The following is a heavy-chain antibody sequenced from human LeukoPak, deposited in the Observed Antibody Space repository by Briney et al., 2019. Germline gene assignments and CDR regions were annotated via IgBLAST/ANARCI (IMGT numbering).Heavy chain of an antibody. CDR3: ARVDWNDAYYYYMDV. J-gene: IGHJ6*03. V-gene: IGHV4-39*01. CDR1: GGSISSSSYY. CDR2: IYYSGST. D-gene: IGHD1-1*01. Sequence: NPSETLSLTCTVSGGSISSSSYYWGWIRQPPGKGLEWIGSIYYSGSTYYNPSLKSRVTISVDTSKNQFSLKLSSVTAADTAVYYCARVDWNDAYYYYMDVWGKGTTVTVSS.